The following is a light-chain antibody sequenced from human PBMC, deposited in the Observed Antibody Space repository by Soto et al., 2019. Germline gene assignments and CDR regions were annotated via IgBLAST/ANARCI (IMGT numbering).Light chain of an antibody. J-gene: IGKJ5*01. CDR3: QQYNNWASIT. Sequence: ESVLTQSPGTLSLSPGERATLSCRASQSVSSNLAWYQQKPGQAPRLLIYGASNRATAIPDRFSGSGSGTDFTLTISRLEPEDFAVYYCQQYNNWASITFGQGTRLEIK. V-gene: IGKV3-20*01. CDR2: GAS. CDR1: QSVSSN.